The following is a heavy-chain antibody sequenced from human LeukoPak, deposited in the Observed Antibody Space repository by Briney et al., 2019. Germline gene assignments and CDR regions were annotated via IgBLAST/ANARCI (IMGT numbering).Heavy chain of an antibody. CDR2: ISGSGGST. CDR1: GFTFSSYA. Sequence: GGSLRLSCAASGFTFSSYAMSGVRQAPGKGLEWVSAISGSGGSTCYADSVKGRFTISRDNSKNTLYLQMNSLRAEDTAVYYCASIVVVPAATLDYWGQGTLVTVSS. D-gene: IGHD2-2*01. V-gene: IGHV3-23*01. J-gene: IGHJ4*02. CDR3: ASIVVVPAATLDY.